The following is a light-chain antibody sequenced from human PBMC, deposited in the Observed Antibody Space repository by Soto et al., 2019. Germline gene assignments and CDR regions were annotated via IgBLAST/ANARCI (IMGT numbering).Light chain of an antibody. CDR3: QEYDSPPFT. Sequence: DIQMTQSPSSLSASVGDTVTITCRASQGISSSLAWYQQKAGKVPDLLIYAASTLQSGVPSHFSGSGSGTDFTLTISSLQPEDVAPYYCQEYDSPPFTFGPGTRVEIK. CDR2: AAS. CDR1: QGISSS. J-gene: IGKJ3*01. V-gene: IGKV1-27*01.